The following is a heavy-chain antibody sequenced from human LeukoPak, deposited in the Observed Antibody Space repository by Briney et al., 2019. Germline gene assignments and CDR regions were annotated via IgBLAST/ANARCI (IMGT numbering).Heavy chain of an antibody. CDR1: GGSISSYQ. Sequence: SETLSLTCTVSGGSISSYQWNWIRQPAGKGLEWIGSTYYTGSTHYNPSLKSRVTISVDTSKNQLSLKLTSVTAADMAVYYCARDKSSSWYSDAFDIWGQGTMVTVSS. V-gene: IGHV4-4*07. CDR2: TYYTGST. D-gene: IGHD6-13*01. CDR3: ARDKSSSWYSDAFDI. J-gene: IGHJ3*02.